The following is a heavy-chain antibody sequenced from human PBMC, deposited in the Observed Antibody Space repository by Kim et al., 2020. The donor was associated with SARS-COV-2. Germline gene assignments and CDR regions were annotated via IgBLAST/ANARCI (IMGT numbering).Heavy chain of an antibody. D-gene: IGHD3-10*01. CDR1: GYTFTSYA. Sequence: ASVKVSCKASGYTFTSYAMHWVRQAPGQRLEWMGWINAGNGNTKYSQKFQGRVTITRDTSASTAYMELSSLRSEDTAVYYCARDRGLWFGAFEDYLGQGTLVTVSS. CDR2: INAGNGNT. CDR3: ARDRGLWFGAFEDY. V-gene: IGHV1-3*01. J-gene: IGHJ4*02.